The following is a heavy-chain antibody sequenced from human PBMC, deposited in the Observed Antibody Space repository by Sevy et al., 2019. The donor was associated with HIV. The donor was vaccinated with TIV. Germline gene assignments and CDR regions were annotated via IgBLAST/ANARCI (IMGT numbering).Heavy chain of an antibody. D-gene: IGHD1-26*01. V-gene: IGHV5-51*01. CDR1: GYSFTSYW. CDR3: AREQSGSYYYYGMDV. CDR2: IYPGDSDT. Sequence: GESLKSSCKGSGYSFTSYWIGWVRQMPGKGLEWMGIIYPGDSDTRYSPSFQGQVTISADKSISTAYLQWSSLKASDTAMYYCAREQSGSYYYYGMDVWGQGTTVTVSS. J-gene: IGHJ6*02.